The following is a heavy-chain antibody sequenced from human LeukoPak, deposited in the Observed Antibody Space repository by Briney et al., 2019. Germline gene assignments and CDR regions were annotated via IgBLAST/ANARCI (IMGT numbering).Heavy chain of an antibody. CDR3: ARRQRWLQQYYFDY. J-gene: IGHJ4*02. V-gene: IGHV4-34*01. D-gene: IGHD5-24*01. CDR2: INHSGST. CDR1: GGSFSGYY. Sequence: SETLSLTCAVYGGSFSGYYWSWIRQPPGKGLEWIGEINHSGSTNYNPSLKSRVTISVDTSKNQFSLKLSSVTAADTAVYYCARRQRWLQQYYFDYWGQGTLVTVSS.